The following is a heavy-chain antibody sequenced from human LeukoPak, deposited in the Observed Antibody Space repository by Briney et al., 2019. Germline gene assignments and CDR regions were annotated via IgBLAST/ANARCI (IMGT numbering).Heavy chain of an antibody. CDR1: GGSFSGYY. J-gene: IGHJ4*02. CDR3: ARRPPTRRSYYYDSSGPAGPRTRAYYFDY. V-gene: IGHV4-34*01. D-gene: IGHD3-22*01. CDR2: INHSGST. Sequence: SETLSLTCAVYGGSFSGYYWSWIRQPPGKGLEWIGEINHSGSTNYNPSLKSRVTISVDTSKNQFSLKLSSVTAADTAVYYCARRPPTRRSYYYDSSGPAGPRTRAYYFDYWGQGTLVTVSS.